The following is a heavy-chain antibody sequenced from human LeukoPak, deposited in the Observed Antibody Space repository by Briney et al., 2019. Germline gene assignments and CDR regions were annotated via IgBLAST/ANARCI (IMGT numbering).Heavy chain of an antibody. CDR1: GFTFSNYA. CDR3: AKSEALRFLEWLFGY. CDR2: ISGSSGST. J-gene: IGHJ4*02. D-gene: IGHD3-3*01. V-gene: IGHV3-23*01. Sequence: GGSLRLSCAASGFTFSNYAMSWVRQAPGKGLEWVSAISGSSGSTYYADSVKGRFTISRDNSKNTLYLQMNSLRAEDTAVYYCAKSEALRFLEWLFGYWGQGTLVTVSS.